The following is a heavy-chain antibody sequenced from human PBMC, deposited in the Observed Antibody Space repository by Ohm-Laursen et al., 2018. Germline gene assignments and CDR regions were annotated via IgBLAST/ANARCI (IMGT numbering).Heavy chain of an antibody. J-gene: IGHJ4*02. Sequence: SLRLSCAASGFTFSNAWMSWVRQAPGKGLEWVGRIKSEIDGGTTDYAAPVKGRFTISRDDSTNTLYLEMNSLKTEDTAVYYCTSYDTIVQGYWGQGTLVTVSS. D-gene: IGHD3-16*01. CDR2: IKSEIDGGTT. CDR3: TSYDTIVQGY. CDR1: GFTFSNAW. V-gene: IGHV3-15*01.